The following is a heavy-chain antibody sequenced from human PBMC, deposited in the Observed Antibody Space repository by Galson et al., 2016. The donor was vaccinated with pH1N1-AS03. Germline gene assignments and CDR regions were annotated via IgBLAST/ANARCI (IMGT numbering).Heavy chain of an antibody. J-gene: IGHJ4*02. CDR2: ISSDGGNK. CDR3: ARETVVGTGFDS. Sequence: LRLSCAGSGFTFSPYAMHWVRQAPGKGLEWVAVISSDGGNKYYSDSGKGRFTISRDNSKSTLYLQMNSLRAEDSAVYYCARETVVGTGFDSWGQGTLVTVSS. CDR1: GFTFSPYA. V-gene: IGHV3-30*04. D-gene: IGHD6-19*01.